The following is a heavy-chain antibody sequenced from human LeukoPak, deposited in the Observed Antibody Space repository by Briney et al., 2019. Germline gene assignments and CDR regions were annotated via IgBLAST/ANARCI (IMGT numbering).Heavy chain of an antibody. CDR2: INHSGST. CDR3: ARKGYSSGFDY. D-gene: IGHD6-19*01. V-gene: IGHV4-34*01. Sequence: SETLSLTCAVYGGSFSGYYWSWIRQPPGKGLERIGEINHSGSTNYNPSLKSRVTISVDTSKNQFSLKLSSVTAADTAVYYCARKGYSSGFDYWGQGTLVTVSS. CDR1: GGSFSGYY. J-gene: IGHJ4*02.